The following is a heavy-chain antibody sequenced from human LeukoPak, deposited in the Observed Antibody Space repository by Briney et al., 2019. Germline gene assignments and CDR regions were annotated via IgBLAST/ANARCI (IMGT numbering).Heavy chain of an antibody. V-gene: IGHV5-51*01. Sequence: GESLKISCKASGYTFTSYWIGWVRQMPGKGLEWMGIIYPDDSNTKYSPSFQGQVTISADKSISTAYLQWSSLKASDTAIYYCARSGGWGDAAAFDIWGQGTMVTVSS. CDR2: IYPDDSNT. J-gene: IGHJ3*02. D-gene: IGHD1-26*01. CDR3: ARSGGWGDAAAFDI. CDR1: GYTFTSYW.